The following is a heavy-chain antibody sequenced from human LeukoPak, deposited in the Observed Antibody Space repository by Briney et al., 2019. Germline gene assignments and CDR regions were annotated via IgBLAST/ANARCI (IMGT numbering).Heavy chain of an antibody. D-gene: IGHD3-16*02. CDR2: ISHDGGTP. Sequence: QSGGSLRLSGAASGFTFSSYAMGGFRRAQGKGWNWFSAISHDGGTPYYADSVKGRFTISRDSSKNTVYLQMNSLRAEDTAVYYCAKARDSLGELSFHGGQGTLVTVSS. CDR3: AKARDSLGELSFH. CDR1: GFTFSSYA. V-gene: IGHV3-23*01. J-gene: IGHJ4*02.